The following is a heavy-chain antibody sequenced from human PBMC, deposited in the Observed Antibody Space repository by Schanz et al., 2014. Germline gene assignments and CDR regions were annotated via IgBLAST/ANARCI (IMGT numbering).Heavy chain of an antibody. J-gene: IGHJ4*03. V-gene: IGHV3-23*04. CDR2: ISGRDGST. D-gene: IGHD2-8*02. CDR1: GFSFSDSF. Sequence: MQLVESGGGLVKPGGSLRLSCVASGFSFSDSFMSWIRQTPEKGLEWVSAISGRDGSTYYADSVRGRFTISRDNSKNTLYLQMNSLRAEDTAVYYCAKSLESCPGGRCSRGYFDYWGQGTMVTVSS. CDR3: AKSLESCPGGRCSRGYFDY.